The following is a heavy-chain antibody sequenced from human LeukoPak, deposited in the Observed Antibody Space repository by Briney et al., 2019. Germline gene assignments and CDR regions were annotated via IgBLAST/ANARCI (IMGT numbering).Heavy chain of an antibody. Sequence: GGSLRLSCAASGFTFSDYYMSWIRQAPGKGLEWVSYISSSGSIIYYADSVKGRFTISRDNAKNSLYLQMNSLRAEDTAVYYCAREDCSSTSCYASSSSFGGYWGQGTLVTVSS. D-gene: IGHD2-2*01. CDR2: ISSSGSII. V-gene: IGHV3-11*04. CDR1: GFTFSDYY. J-gene: IGHJ4*02. CDR3: AREDCSSTSCYASSSSFGGY.